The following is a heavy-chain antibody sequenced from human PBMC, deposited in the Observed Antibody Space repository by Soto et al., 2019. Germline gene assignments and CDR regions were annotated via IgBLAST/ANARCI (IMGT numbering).Heavy chain of an antibody. CDR2: VIPIFGTA. CDR3: ARGRGGNSIGY. V-gene: IGHV1-69*06. Sequence: QVQLVQSGAEVKKPGSSVKVSCKASGGTFSSYAISWVRQAPGQGREWMGGVIPIFGTANYAQRFQGRVTITADKSTSTAYVELGSLRCEDTAVYYCARGRGGNSIGYWGQGTLVTGSS. J-gene: IGHJ4*02. D-gene: IGHD2-21*02. CDR1: GGTFSSYA.